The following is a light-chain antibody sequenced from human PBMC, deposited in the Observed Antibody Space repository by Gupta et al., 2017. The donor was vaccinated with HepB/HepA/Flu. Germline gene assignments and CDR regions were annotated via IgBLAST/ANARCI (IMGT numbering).Light chain of an antibody. V-gene: IGKV4-1*01. CDR2: WAS. Sequence: IVMTQAADSMVSSLAGRAISNCNSSRSVLNRSNSKNYLAWYQQKPGRPPRLLIYWASTRESGVPDRFSGSGSGTDFTLTISSLQAEDVAVYYCQQYDSTPREFGQGTKVEIK. CDR1: RSVLNRSNSKNY. CDR3: QQYDSTPRE. J-gene: IGKJ1*01.